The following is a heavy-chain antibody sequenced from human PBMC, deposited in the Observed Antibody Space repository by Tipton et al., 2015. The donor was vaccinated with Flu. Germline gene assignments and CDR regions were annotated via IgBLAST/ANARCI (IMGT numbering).Heavy chain of an antibody. V-gene: IGHV3-30*03. Sequence: SLRLSCTASGFTFSNYGMHWVRQAPGKGLEWVAIISYDGIERSYADSVKGRFTISRDNSKNTLFLQMNNLRTEDTAVYYCARDSYENSGYHGSLDLWGQGTLVTVSS. CDR2: ISYDGIER. CDR3: ARDSYENSGYHGSLDL. CDR1: GFTFSNYG. J-gene: IGHJ4*03. D-gene: IGHD3-22*01.